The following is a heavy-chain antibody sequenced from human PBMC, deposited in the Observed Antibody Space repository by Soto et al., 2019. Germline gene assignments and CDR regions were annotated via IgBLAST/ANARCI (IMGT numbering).Heavy chain of an antibody. V-gene: IGHV3-9*01. J-gene: IGHJ3*02. Sequence: EVQLVESGGGLVQPGRSLRLSCVASGFTFDDYAMHWVRQVPGKGLEWVSGISWNSGTIAYAGFVKGRFTISRDNAKNSLYLQMNSLRPEDTAFYYCAKAILLNYDAIDIWGRGTMVTVSS. CDR2: ISWNSGTI. CDR3: AKAILLNYDAIDI. D-gene: IGHD1-7*01. CDR1: GFTFDDYA.